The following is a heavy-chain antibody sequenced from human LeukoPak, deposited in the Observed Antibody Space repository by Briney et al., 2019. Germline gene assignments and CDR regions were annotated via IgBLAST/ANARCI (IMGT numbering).Heavy chain of an antibody. D-gene: IGHD2-21*02. CDR3: ARLVVTGIDY. Sequence: GGSLRLSCAASGFTFSSYWMNWARQAPGKGLEWVAVMYSDGSTTFYGDSVKGRFTISRDNTKNTLFLQMNSLRADDTAVYYCARLVVTGIDYWGQGALVTVSS. CDR2: MYSDGSTT. J-gene: IGHJ4*02. V-gene: IGHV3-33*08. CDR1: GFTFSSYW.